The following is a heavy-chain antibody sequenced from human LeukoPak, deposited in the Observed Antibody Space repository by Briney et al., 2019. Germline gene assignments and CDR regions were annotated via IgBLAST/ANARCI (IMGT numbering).Heavy chain of an antibody. J-gene: IGHJ6*03. V-gene: IGHV4-39*01. CDR2: IYYSGST. CDR1: GVSISSSSYY. CDR3: ARVDCSSTSCYDRPPGPPNYYMDV. Sequence: SETLSLTCTVSGVSISSSSYYWGWIRQPPGKGLEWIGSIYYSGSTYYNPSLKSRVTISVDTSKNQFSLKLSSVTAADTAVYYCARVDCSSTSCYDRPPGPPNYYMDVWGKGTTVTVSS. D-gene: IGHD2-2*01.